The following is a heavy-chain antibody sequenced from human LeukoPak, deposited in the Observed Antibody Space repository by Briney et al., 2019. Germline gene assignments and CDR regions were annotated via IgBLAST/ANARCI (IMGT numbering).Heavy chain of an antibody. D-gene: IGHD2-2*01. CDR1: GFTFSRYG. CDR2: IRYDGSNK. Sequence: GGSLRLSCAASGFTFSRYGMHWVRQAPGKGLEWVAFIRYDGSNKHYADSEKGRFTISRDNSKNTLYMQMNSLRAEDTAVYYCARDRMPTYYFDYWGQGTLVTVSS. V-gene: IGHV3-30*02. CDR3: ARDRMPTYYFDY. J-gene: IGHJ4*02.